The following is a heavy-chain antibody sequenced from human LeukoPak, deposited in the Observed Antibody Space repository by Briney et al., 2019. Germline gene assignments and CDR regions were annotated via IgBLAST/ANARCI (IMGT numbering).Heavy chain of an antibody. V-gene: IGHV3-53*01. D-gene: IGHD3-3*01. Sequence: GGSLRLSCAASGFTVSSNYMSWVRQAPGKGLEWVSVIYSGGSTYYADSVKGRFTISRDNSKNTLYLQMNSLRAEDTAVYYCARDGGDFWSGYSGWGQGTLVTVSS. CDR2: IYSGGST. J-gene: IGHJ4*02. CDR1: GFTVSSNY. CDR3: ARDGGDFWSGYSG.